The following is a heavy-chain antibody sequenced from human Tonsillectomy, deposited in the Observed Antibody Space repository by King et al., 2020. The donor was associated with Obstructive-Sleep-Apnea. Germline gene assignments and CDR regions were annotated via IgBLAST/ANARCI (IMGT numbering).Heavy chain of an antibody. J-gene: IGHJ3*02. Sequence: VQLVEAGGGLVPPGGFPRLSSAASRFTISNYWRHWVRQAPGKGVVWGSRINSDGSSTNYAGSVKGRFTISRDNAKNTLYLQRNTLRAEDTAGYDCARESYCSSTTCYASLAFDIWGQGTMVTVSS. D-gene: IGHD2-2*01. CDR1: RFTISNYW. CDR2: INSDGSST. CDR3: ARESYCSSTTCYASLAFDI. V-gene: IGHV3-74*01.